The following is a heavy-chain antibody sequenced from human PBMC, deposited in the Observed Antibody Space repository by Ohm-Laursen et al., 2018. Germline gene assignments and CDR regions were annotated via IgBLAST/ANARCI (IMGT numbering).Heavy chain of an antibody. Sequence: SVKVSCKVSGGTFSSYAISWVRQAPGQGLEWMGGIIPIFGTANYAQKFQGRVTITAGESTSTAYMELSSLRSEDTAVYYCARGLPYSGSYTNAFDIWGQGTMVTVSS. CDR2: IIPIFGTA. V-gene: IGHV1-69*13. D-gene: IGHD1-26*01. CDR1: GGTFSSYA. J-gene: IGHJ3*02. CDR3: ARGLPYSGSYTNAFDI.